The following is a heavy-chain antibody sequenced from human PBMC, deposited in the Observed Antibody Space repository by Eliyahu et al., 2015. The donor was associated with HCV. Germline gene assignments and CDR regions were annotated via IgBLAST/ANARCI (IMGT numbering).Heavy chain of an antibody. CDR2: MYYSG. CDR1: GGSISXSYX. J-gene: IGHJ3*02. V-gene: IGHV4-39*01. CDR3: ARHRGELLLNAFDI. D-gene: IGHD1-26*01. Sequence: ETLSLTCTVSGGSISXSYXWGWIRQPPGKGLEWXGSMYYSGNYNPSLKSRVTISVXTSKNQFSLKLSSVXAADTAVXYCARHRGELLLNAFDIWGQGTMVTVSS.